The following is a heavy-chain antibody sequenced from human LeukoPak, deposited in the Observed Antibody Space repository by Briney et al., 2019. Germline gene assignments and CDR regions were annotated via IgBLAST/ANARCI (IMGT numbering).Heavy chain of an antibody. J-gene: IGHJ4*02. D-gene: IGHD3-22*01. CDR3: ARDFSNTSGFKVVVDF. CDR2: ISGYNGDT. CDR1: GYTFTSYG. V-gene: IGHV1-18*01. Sequence: RASVKVSCKASGYTFTSYGISWVRQAPGQGLEWMGWISGYNGDTKYAQNLQGRVTMTTDTSTSTAYMELRSLRSDDTAVYYCARDFSNTSGFKVVVDFWGQGTLVTVSS.